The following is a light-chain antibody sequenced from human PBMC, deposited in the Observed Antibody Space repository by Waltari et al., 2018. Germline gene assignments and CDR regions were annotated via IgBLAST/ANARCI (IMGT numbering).Light chain of an antibody. J-gene: IGLJ1*01. CDR2: DVT. V-gene: IGLV2-14*03. Sequence: QSALTQPASVSGSPGQSITIPCTGTSSDVGGSNFVSWYQQHPGKVPKLIIYDVTNRPSGVSNRFSGSKSGNTASLTISGLQAEDEADYYCSSYTTSSTYVFGTGTKVTVL. CDR1: SSDVGGSNF. CDR3: SSYTTSSTYV.